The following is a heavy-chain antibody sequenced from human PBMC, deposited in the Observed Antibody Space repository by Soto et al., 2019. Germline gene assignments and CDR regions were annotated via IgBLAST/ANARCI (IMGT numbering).Heavy chain of an antibody. V-gene: IGHV4-59*01. D-gene: IGHD5-12*01. CDR3: AREGNLGRWLQPLDF. CDR1: GDSISAYS. CDR2: IHYTGNT. J-gene: IGHJ4*02. Sequence: QVQLQVSGPGLVKPSETLSLTCTVSGDSISAYSWSWVRQPPGKGLEWIGNIHYTGNTKYNPSLKSRVTMSLDTSKNQFSLRLISVTAADTAKYFCAREGNLGRWLQPLDFWGQGTLVTVSS.